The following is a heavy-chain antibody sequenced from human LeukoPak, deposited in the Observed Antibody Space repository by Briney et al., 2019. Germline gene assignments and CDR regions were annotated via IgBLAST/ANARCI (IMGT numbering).Heavy chain of an antibody. CDR1: GFTFSSFD. D-gene: IGHD3-22*01. J-gene: IGHJ4*02. V-gene: IGHV3-13*01. CDR2: IGTLADK. CDR3: VRGRNNNYYDSSGYHPY. Sequence: GGSPRLSCAASGFTFSSFDMHWVRQAAGKGLEWVSAIGTLADKEYPDSVKGRFTISRENAKNSLYLQMNNLRAGDTAVYYCVRGRNNNYYDSSGYHPYWGQGTLVTVSS.